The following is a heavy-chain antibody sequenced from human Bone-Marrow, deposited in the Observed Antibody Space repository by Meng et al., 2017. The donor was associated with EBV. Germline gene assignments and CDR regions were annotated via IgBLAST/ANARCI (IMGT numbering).Heavy chain of an antibody. CDR2: LIPLSDAP. D-gene: IGHD3-10*01. J-gene: IGHJ4*02. CDR3: ASESGRGFTPDY. V-gene: IGHV1-69*01. Sequence: GRVVGSGAVVKKHGASVKVSCKSSGGTFRSDAISWVRQAPGQGLEWMGGLIPLSDAPHYAQKFQGRVTITADESTSTHYLDLSGLRAEDTAVYYCASESGRGFTPDYWGQGTLVPSPQ. CDR1: GGTFRSDA.